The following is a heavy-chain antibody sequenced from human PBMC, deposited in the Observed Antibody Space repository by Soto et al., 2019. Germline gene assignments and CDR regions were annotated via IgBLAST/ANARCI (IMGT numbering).Heavy chain of an antibody. CDR2: VSGSGGST. D-gene: IGHD5-18*01. CDR1: GFTFSSYA. J-gene: IGHJ3*02. Sequence: EVQRLESGGGSVQPGGSLRLSCAASGFTFSSYAMSWVRQAPGKGLDWVSGVSGSGGSTYCVDSVKGRFTISRDNSKNTLYLQMNSLRAEDTAVYYCAKDFGYNYGYDAFDIWGQGKMVTVSS. CDR3: AKDFGYNYGYDAFDI. V-gene: IGHV3-23*01.